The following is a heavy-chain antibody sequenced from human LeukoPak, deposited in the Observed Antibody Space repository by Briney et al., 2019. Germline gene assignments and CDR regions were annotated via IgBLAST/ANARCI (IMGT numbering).Heavy chain of an antibody. CDR3: ARGAMVRGVMGLGYYMDV. CDR2: RSIYNGNT. Sequence: ASVKVSCKASGYDFIHYGISWVRQAPGQGLEWMGWRSIYNGNTDYKLQGRVTMTTDTSTNTAYMEVRSLRSDDTAVYYCARGAMVRGVMGLGYYMDVWGKGTTVTVSS. D-gene: IGHD3-10*01. J-gene: IGHJ6*03. V-gene: IGHV1-18*01. CDR1: GYDFIHYG.